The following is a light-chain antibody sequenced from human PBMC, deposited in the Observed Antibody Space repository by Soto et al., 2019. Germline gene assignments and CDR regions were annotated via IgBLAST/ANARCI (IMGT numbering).Light chain of an antibody. J-gene: IGLJ3*02. CDR3: AAWDDSLRAVV. Sequence: QSVLTQSPSASGTPGQRVTISCSGSRSNIGTYTVNWYQQLPGTAPTLLIFRNHQRPSGVPDRFSGYKSGTSASLAISGPQSEDEADYYCAAWDDSLRAVVFGGGTKLTV. CDR2: RNH. CDR1: RSNIGTYT. V-gene: IGLV1-44*01.